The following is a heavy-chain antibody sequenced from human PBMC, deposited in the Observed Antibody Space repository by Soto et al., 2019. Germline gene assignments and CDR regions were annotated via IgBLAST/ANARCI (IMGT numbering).Heavy chain of an antibody. D-gene: IGHD3-10*01. CDR1: GYTFTSYG. CDR2: ISAYNGNT. J-gene: IGHJ6*02. V-gene: IGHV1-18*01. CDR3: ARAFFTGSGSYYYYYYGMDV. Sequence: ASVKVSCKASGYTFTSYGISWVRQAPGQGLEWMGWISAYNGNTNYAQKLQGRVTMTTDTSTSTAYMELRSLRSDDTAVYYCARAFFTGSGSYYYYYYGMDVSGQGTKVTVSS.